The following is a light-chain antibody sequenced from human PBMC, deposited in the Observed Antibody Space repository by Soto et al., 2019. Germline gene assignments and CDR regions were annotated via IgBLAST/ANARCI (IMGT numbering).Light chain of an antibody. Sequence: EIVLTQSPATLSLSRGERATLSCRASQSVSSNLAWYQQKPGQAPRLLIYDASNRATGIPARFSGSGSGTDFTLTISSLEPEDFAVYYCQLRSPWQGTFGGGTKVEIK. J-gene: IGKJ4*01. V-gene: IGKV3-11*01. CDR1: QSVSSN. CDR3: QLRSPWQGT. CDR2: DAS.